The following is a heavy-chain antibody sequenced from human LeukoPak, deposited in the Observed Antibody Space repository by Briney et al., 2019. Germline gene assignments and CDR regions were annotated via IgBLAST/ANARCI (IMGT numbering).Heavy chain of an antibody. CDR2: INYSGSP. CDR3: ARGPPLNPGAYGSSGYYYFDY. CDR1: GGSFSGYY. J-gene: IGHJ4*02. Sequence: SETLSLTCAVDGGSFSGYYWTWLRQPPGKGLEWIGEINYSGSPNYNPSLKSRVTISIDTSKNQFSLKLSSVTAAHTAMYYCARGPPLNPGAYGSSGYYYFDYWGQGILVTVSS. D-gene: IGHD3-22*01. V-gene: IGHV4-34*01.